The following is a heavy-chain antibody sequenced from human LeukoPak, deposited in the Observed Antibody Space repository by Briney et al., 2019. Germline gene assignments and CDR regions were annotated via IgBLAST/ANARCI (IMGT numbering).Heavy chain of an antibody. V-gene: IGHV1-69*04. CDR2: IIPILGIA. CDR3: ARGESAHITMVRGVILRTNWFDP. J-gene: IGHJ5*02. CDR1: GGTFSSYA. Sequence: ASVKVSCKASGGTFSSYAISWVRQAPGQGLEWMGRIIPILGIANYAQKFQGRVTITADKSTSTAYMELSSLRSEDTAVYYCARGESAHITMVRGVILRTNWFDPWGQGTLVTVSS. D-gene: IGHD3-10*01.